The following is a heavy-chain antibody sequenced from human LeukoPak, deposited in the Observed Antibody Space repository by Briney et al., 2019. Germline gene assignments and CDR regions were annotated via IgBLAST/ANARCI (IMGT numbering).Heavy chain of an antibody. CDR2: IDGRGSPT. CDR1: GFTFSFYA. CDR3: ARFHDFWR. Sequence: GGSLRLSCAASGFTFSFYAMTWVRQAPGKGLEWVSSIDGRGSPTYYADSVKGRFTISRDNSKNTLYLLLNSLRAEDTAVYYCARFHDFWRWGQGTLVTVSP. J-gene: IGHJ4*02. D-gene: IGHD3-3*01. V-gene: IGHV3-23*01.